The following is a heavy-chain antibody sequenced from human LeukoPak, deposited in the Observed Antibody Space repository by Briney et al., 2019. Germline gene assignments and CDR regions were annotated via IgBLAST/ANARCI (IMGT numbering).Heavy chain of an antibody. CDR3: AGGPVLPGTRRSWYFDL. J-gene: IGHJ2*01. D-gene: IGHD2-15*01. V-gene: IGHV4-59*04. Sequence: SETLSLTFTVSGGSISSYYWSWIRQPPGKGLEWIGSVFHGGGFYYNPSLKSRVTMAVDTSKNQLSLKLTSVTAADAAVYYCAGGPVLPGTRRSWYFDLWGRGSLVTVSS. CDR1: GGSISSYY. CDR2: VFHGGGF.